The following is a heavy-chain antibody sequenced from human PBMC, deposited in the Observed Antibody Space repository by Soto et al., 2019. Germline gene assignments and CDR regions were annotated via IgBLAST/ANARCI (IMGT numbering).Heavy chain of an antibody. CDR2: IIPIFGTA. J-gene: IGHJ6*02. CDR1: GGTFSSYA. D-gene: IGHD4-17*01. V-gene: IGHV1-69*01. Sequence: QVQLVQSGAEVKKPGSSVKVSCKASGGTFSSYAISWVRQAPGQGLEWMGGIIPIFGTANYAQKFQGRVTITAEESTSTAYMELSSLRSEDTAVYYCARGGHDYGDYEDYYYYGMDVWGQGTTVTVSS. CDR3: ARGGHDYGDYEDYYYYGMDV.